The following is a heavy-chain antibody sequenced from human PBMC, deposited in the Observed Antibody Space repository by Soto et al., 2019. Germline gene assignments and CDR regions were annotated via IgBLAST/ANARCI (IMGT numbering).Heavy chain of an antibody. CDR2: TRNKANRYTT. CDR3: VRPHYDSGRYNAYDI. CDR1: GFPFSDYY. V-gene: IGHV3-72*01. Sequence: EVQLVESGGGLVQPGGSLRLSCAASGFPFSDYYMDWVRQAPGEGLEWVGRTRNKANRYTTEYAASLKGKFTISRDNSKNSLYLQINSLKTEDTAVYYCVRPHYDSGRYNAYDIWGQGTMVTVSS. J-gene: IGHJ3*02. D-gene: IGHD3-10*01.